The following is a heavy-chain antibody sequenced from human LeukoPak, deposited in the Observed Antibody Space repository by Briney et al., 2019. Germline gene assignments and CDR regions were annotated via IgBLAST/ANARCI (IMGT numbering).Heavy chain of an antibody. Sequence: SETLSLTCTVYGGSFSGYYWSWIRQPPGKGLEWIGEINHSGSPNYNPSLKSRVTISVDTSKNQFSLKLSSVTAADTAVYYCARGRSYGGNWFDPWGQGTLVAVSS. CDR1: GGSFSGYY. V-gene: IGHV4-34*01. D-gene: IGHD4-23*01. CDR2: INHSGSP. CDR3: ARGRSYGGNWFDP. J-gene: IGHJ5*02.